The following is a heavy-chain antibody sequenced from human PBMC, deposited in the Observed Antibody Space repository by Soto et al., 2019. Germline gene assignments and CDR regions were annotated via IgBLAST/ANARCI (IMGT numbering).Heavy chain of an antibody. V-gene: IGHV1-69*02. J-gene: IGHJ4*02. Sequence: QVQLVQSGAEVKKPGSSVKVSCKASGGTFSSYTISWVRQAPGQGLEWMGRIIPILGIANYAQKFQGRVTFXADKSRSTAYMELSGLRSEDTDVYYCAGRYDSSDYWGQGTLVTVSS. D-gene: IGHD3-22*01. CDR3: AGRYDSSDY. CDR1: GGTFSSYT. CDR2: IIPILGIA.